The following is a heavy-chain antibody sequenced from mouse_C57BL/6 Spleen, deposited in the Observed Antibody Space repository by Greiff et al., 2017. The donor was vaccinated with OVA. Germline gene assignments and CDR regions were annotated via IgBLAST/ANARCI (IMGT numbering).Heavy chain of an antibody. V-gene: IGHV1-55*01. CDR1: GYTFTSYW. Sequence: QVQLQQPGAELVKPGASVKMSCKASGYTFTSYWITWVKQRPGPGLEWIGDIYPGSGSTNYNDKFKSKATLTVDTSSSTAYMRLSSLTSEVSAVYYGAREGYSNPAWFAYWGQGTLVTVSA. CDR2: IYPGSGST. CDR3: AREGYSNPAWFAY. D-gene: IGHD2-5*01. J-gene: IGHJ3*01.